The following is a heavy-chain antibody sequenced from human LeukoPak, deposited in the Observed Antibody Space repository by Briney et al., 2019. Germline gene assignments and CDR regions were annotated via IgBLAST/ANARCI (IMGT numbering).Heavy chain of an antibody. D-gene: IGHD4-23*01. CDR2: FTDGWSSL. J-gene: IGHJ6*02. CDR3: ARSIGLSGGGVDV. V-gene: IGHV3-11*01. CDR1: GFTFSDYN. Sequence: GGSLRLSCAASGFTFSDYNMNWVRQAPGKGMEWDSDFTDGWSSLLHADSVKGRFADSRDNAKKTLYLQINSLGAWDTAVYYCARSIGLSGGGVDVWGQGSSVTVSS.